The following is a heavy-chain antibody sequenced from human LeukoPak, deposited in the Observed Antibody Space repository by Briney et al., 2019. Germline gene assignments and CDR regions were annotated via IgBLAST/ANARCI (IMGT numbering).Heavy chain of an antibody. D-gene: IGHD1-26*01. V-gene: IGHV4-61*01. CDR1: GYSISSGYY. CDR3: ARSVGATMVYDY. Sequence: SETLSLTCAVSGYSISSGYYWSWIRQPPGKGLEWIGYIYYSGSTNYNPSLKSRVTISVDTSKNQFSLELSSVTAADTAVYYCARSVGATMVYDYWGQGTLVTVSS. J-gene: IGHJ4*02. CDR2: IYYSGST.